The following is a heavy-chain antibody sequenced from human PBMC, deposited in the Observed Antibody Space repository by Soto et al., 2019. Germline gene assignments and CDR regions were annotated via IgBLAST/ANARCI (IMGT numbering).Heavy chain of an antibody. J-gene: IGHJ6*03. D-gene: IGHD2-15*01. Sequence: GGSLRLSCAASGFTFSSYWMSWVRQAPGKGLEWVANIKQDGSEKYYVDSVKGRFTISRDNAKNSLYLQMNSLRAEDTAVYYCARVAHCSGGSCPNQNPGRRYYYYYYMDVWGKGTTVTVSS. CDR1: GFTFSSYW. V-gene: IGHV3-7*01. CDR2: IKQDGSEK. CDR3: ARVAHCSGGSCPNQNPGRRYYYYYYMDV.